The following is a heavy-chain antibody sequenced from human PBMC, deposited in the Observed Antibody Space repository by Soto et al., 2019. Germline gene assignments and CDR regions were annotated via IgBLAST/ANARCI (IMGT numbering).Heavy chain of an antibody. Sequence: LQTMSVSCSVFGGSISSFSWSCIRQPPGKGLEWIGYMHYSGSSNYNPFLKSRVTISVDTSKNQFSLKLSSVTAADTAVYYCARRGSYPYFDYWGQGTLVTVSS. CDR3: ARRGSYPYFDY. CDR2: MHYSGSS. J-gene: IGHJ4*02. CDR1: GGSISSFS. V-gene: IGHV4-59*08. D-gene: IGHD1-26*01.